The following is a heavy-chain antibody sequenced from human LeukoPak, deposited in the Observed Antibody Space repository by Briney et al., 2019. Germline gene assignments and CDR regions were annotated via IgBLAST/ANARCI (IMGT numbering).Heavy chain of an antibody. J-gene: IGHJ4*02. Sequence: RGESPKISCKGSGYSFTNYWIGWVRQMPEKGLEWMGIIYPGDSDTRYSPSFQGQVTISADKSISTAYLQWSSLEASDTAMYYCARGAGGSSWYCYYLDYWGQGTLITVSS. V-gene: IGHV5-51*01. CDR3: ARGAGGSSWYCYYLDY. D-gene: IGHD6-13*01. CDR1: GYSFTNYW. CDR2: IYPGDSDT.